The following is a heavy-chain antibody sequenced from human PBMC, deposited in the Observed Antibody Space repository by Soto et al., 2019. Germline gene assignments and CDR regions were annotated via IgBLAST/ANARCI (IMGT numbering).Heavy chain of an antibody. D-gene: IGHD1-1*01. Sequence: QVQLQQWGAGLLKPSETLSLTCAVYGGSFSGYYWSWIRQPPGKGLEWVGEINHSGSTNYNPSLKSRVTISVDTSKNQFSLKLSSVTAADTAVYYCARGLAYIPYYYYGMDVWGQGTTVTVSS. CDR2: INHSGST. CDR1: GGSFSGYY. V-gene: IGHV4-34*01. J-gene: IGHJ6*02. CDR3: ARGLAYIPYYYYGMDV.